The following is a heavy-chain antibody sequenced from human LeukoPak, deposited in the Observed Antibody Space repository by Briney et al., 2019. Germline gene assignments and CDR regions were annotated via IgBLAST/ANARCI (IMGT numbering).Heavy chain of an antibody. CDR3: ARATYYYVSSGFFDY. V-gene: IGHV4-30-4*01. Sequence: PSETLSLTCTVSGGSISSGDYYWSWIRQPPGKGLEWIGYIYYSGSTYYNPSLKSRVTISVDTSKNQFSLKLSSVTAADTAVYYCARATYYYVSSGFFDYWGQGTLVTVSS. J-gene: IGHJ4*02. CDR2: IYYSGST. CDR1: GGSISSGDYY. D-gene: IGHD3-22*01.